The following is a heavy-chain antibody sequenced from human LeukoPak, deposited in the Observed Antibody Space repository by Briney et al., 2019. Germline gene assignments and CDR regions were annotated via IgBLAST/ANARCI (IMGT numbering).Heavy chain of an antibody. CDR2: IYSGGGT. D-gene: IGHD3-10*01. CDR3: AREYMDYYYYGMDV. Sequence: GGSLRLSCAASGFTVSSNYMSWVRQAPGKGLEWVSVIYSGGGTYYADSVKGRFTISRDNSKNTLYLQMNSLRAEDTAVYCCAREYMDYYYYGMDVWGQGTTVTVSS. CDR1: GFTVSSNY. J-gene: IGHJ6*02. V-gene: IGHV3-53*01.